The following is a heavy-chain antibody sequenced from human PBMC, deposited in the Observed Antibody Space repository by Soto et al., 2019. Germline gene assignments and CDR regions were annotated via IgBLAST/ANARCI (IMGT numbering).Heavy chain of an antibody. V-gene: IGHV1-69*13. J-gene: IGHJ6*02. CDR2: IIPIFGTA. CDR3: ARGMIVVVITTFYYYGMDV. Sequence: SVKVSCKASGGTFSSYAISWVRQAPGQGLEWMGGIIPIFGTANYAQKFQGRVTITADESTSTAYMELSSLRSEDTAVYYCARGMIVVVITTFYYYGMDVWGQGTTVTVSS. D-gene: IGHD3-22*01. CDR1: GGTFSSYA.